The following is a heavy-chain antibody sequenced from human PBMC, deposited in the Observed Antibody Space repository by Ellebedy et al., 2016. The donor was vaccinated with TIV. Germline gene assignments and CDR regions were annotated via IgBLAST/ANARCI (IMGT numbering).Heavy chain of an antibody. D-gene: IGHD4-17*01. CDR2: ISSSSSTI. V-gene: IGHV3-48*04. CDR3: ARASSYGDYGDYYYGMDV. Sequence: GGSLRLXXAASGFTFSSYSMNWVRQAPGKGLEWVSYISSSSSTIYYADSVKGRFTISRDNAKNSLYLQMNSLRAEDTAVYYCARASSYGDYGDYYYGMDVWGQGTTVTVSS. J-gene: IGHJ6*02. CDR1: GFTFSSYS.